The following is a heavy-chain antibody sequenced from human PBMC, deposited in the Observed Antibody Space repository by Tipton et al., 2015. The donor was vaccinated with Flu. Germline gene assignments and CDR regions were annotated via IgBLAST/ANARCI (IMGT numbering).Heavy chain of an antibody. CDR2: IYNGGNI. CDR3: ARGGTLGPTHFHY. J-gene: IGHJ4*02. Sequence: TLSLTCTISGGSMRNYCLSWIRQPAGKGLEWIGRIYNGGNINYNPSLKSRFTMSVDTSKNQFSLKLTSVTAADTAVYYCARGGTLGPTHFHYWGQGTLVPVSS. V-gene: IGHV4-4*07. D-gene: IGHD1-26*01. CDR1: GGSMRNYC.